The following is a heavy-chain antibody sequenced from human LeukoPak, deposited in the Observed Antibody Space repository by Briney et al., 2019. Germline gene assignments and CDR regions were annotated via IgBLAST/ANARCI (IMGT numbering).Heavy chain of an antibody. J-gene: IGHJ6*02. V-gene: IGHV4-61*08. D-gene: IGHD2-8*01. CDR2: IYYSGST. Sequence: PSETLSLTCTVSGGSISSGDYYWSWIRQPPGKGLEWIGYIYYSGSTNYNPSLKSRVTISVDTSKNQFSLKLSSVTAADTAVYYCAREERGYYPYYYYYGMDVWAKGPRSPSP. CDR3: AREERGYYPYYYYYGMDV. CDR1: GGSISSGDYY.